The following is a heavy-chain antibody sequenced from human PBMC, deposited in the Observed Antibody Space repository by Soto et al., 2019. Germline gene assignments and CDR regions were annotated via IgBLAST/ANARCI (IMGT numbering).Heavy chain of an antibody. D-gene: IGHD3-22*01. CDR3: ARFHFYDSSSSIRPSDAFDI. Sequence: SETLSLTCTVSGGSISSSNYYWGWIRQPPGKGLEWIGYIYYSGTTYYNPSLKSRVTISVDTSNNQFSLKLSSVTATDTAVYYCARFHFYDSSSSIRPSDAFDIWGQGTMVTVSS. V-gene: IGHV4-39*01. CDR2: IYYSGTT. CDR1: GGSISSSNYY. J-gene: IGHJ3*02.